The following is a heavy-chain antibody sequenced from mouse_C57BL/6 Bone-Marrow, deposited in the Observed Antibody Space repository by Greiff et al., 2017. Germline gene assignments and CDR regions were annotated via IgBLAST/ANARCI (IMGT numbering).Heavy chain of an antibody. CDR1: GYTFTSYW. CDR2: IDPSDSYT. D-gene: IGHD1-1*01. CDR3: AREIYLGYFDV. J-gene: IGHJ1*03. V-gene: IGHV1-69*01. Sequence: VQLQQPGAELVMPGASVKLSCKASGYTFTSYWMHWVKQRPGQGLEWIGEIDPSDSYTNYNQKFKGKSTLTVDKSSSTAYMQLSSLTSEDSAVYYCAREIYLGYFDVWGTGTTVTGSS.